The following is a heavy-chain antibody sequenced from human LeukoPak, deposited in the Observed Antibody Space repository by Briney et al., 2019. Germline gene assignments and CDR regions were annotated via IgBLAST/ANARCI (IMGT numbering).Heavy chain of an antibody. CDR1: GYTFTGYY. CDR2: INPNSGGT. V-gene: IGHV1-2*02. D-gene: IGHD6-13*01. Sequence: ASVKVSCKASGYTFTGYYRHWVRQAPGQGLEWMGWINPNSGGTNYAQKFQGRVTMTRDTSISTAYMELSRLRSDDTAVYYCARGFSGYSSSWSSTYYYYMDVWGKGTTVTVSS. J-gene: IGHJ6*03. CDR3: ARGFSGYSSSWSSTYYYYMDV.